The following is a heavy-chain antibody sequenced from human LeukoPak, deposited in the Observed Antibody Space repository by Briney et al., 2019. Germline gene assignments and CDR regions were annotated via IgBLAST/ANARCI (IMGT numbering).Heavy chain of an antibody. V-gene: IGHV1-69*13. Sequence: SVKVSCKASGGSFSSYVISWVRQAPGQGLEWMGGIMPVFGTAKYAEEFQGRVTITADDSTNTAYMDLSSLRSDDTAVYYCARGSASNWPVDIWGQGTLVIVSS. CDR2: IMPVFGTA. CDR3: ARGSASNWPVDI. J-gene: IGHJ4*02. CDR1: GGSFSSYV. D-gene: IGHD6-13*01.